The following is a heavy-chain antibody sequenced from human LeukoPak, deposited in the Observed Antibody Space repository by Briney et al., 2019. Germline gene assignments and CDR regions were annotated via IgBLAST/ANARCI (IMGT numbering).Heavy chain of an antibody. J-gene: IGHJ4*02. Sequence: PSETLSLTCAVYGGSFSGYYWSWIRQPPGKGLEWIGEINHSGSTNYNPSLKSRVTISVDTSKNQFSLKLSSVTAADTAVYYCARRVRYFDYWGQGTLVTVSS. CDR1: GGSFSGYY. CDR3: ARRVRYFDY. CDR2: INHSGST. V-gene: IGHV4-34*01. D-gene: IGHD2-21*01.